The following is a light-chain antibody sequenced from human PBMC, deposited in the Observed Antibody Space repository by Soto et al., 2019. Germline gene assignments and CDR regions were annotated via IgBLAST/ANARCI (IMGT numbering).Light chain of an antibody. V-gene: IGLV2-14*01. CDR3: SSYTSSRTLV. Sequence: QSALTQPASVSGSPGQSITISCTGTSSDVGGYNYVSWYQQHPGKAPQLMIYEVSNRTSGVSNRFSGSKSGNTASLTISGLQAEDEADYYCSSYTSSRTLVFGGGTKLTVL. J-gene: IGLJ2*01. CDR1: SSDVGGYNY. CDR2: EVS.